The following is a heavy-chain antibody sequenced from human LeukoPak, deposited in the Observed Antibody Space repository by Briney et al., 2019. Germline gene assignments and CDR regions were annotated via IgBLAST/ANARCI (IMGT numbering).Heavy chain of an antibody. CDR1: GYTFTSYG. V-gene: IGHV1-18*01. CDR2: ISAYNGNT. D-gene: IGHD3-10*01. CDR3: ASHPLSGNWFDP. Sequence: ASVKVSCKASGYTFTSYGISWVRQAPGQGLEWMGWISAYNGNTNYAQKLQGRVTMTTDTSTSTAYMELRSLRSDDTAVYYCASHPLSGNWFDPWGQGTLVTVSS. J-gene: IGHJ5*02.